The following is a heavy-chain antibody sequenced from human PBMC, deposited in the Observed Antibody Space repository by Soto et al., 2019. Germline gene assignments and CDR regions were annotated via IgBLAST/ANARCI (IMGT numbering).Heavy chain of an antibody. CDR1: GYTFTKYE. Sequence: QVQLVQSGAEVKKPGASVKVSCKASGYTFTKYEIHWVRQATGQGLEWMGWMNANRADTGYAQKFQGRLTMTRDSSTSTAYMKLSGLRSEDAAVYYCAAMGREYGVPFDYWGQGSLVTVSS. V-gene: IGHV1-8*01. CDR3: AAMGREYGVPFDY. J-gene: IGHJ4*02. D-gene: IGHD2-8*01. CDR2: MNANRADT.